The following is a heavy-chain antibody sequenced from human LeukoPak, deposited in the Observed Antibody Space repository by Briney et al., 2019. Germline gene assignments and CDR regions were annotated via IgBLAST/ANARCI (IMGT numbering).Heavy chain of an antibody. Sequence: SETPSLTCAVYGGSFSGYYWSWIRQPPGKGLEWIGEINHSGSTNYNPSLKSRVTISVDTSKNQFSLKLSSVTAADTAVYYCARRPYSSSWYTSKKNWFDPWGQGTLVTVSS. J-gene: IGHJ5*02. CDR2: INHSGST. CDR3: ARRPYSSSWYTSKKNWFDP. V-gene: IGHV4-34*01. CDR1: GGSFSGYY. D-gene: IGHD6-13*01.